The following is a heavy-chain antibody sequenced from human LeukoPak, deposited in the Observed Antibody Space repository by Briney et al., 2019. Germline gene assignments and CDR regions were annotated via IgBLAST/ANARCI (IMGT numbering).Heavy chain of an antibody. CDR2: IYYSGST. J-gene: IGHJ6*02. CDR3: ARDRAVTTVSDYGMDV. V-gene: IGHV4-59*01. D-gene: IGHD4-17*01. CDR1: GGSISSYY. Sequence: SETLSLTCTVSGGSISSYYWSWIRQPPGKGLEWIGYIYYSGSTNYNPSLKSRVTISVDTSKNQFSLKLSSVTAADTAVYYRARDRAVTTVSDYGMDVWGQGTTVTVSS.